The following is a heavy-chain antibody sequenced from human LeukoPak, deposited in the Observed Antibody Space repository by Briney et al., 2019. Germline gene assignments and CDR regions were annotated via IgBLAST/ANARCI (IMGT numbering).Heavy chain of an antibody. D-gene: IGHD3-22*01. CDR2: IYHSGST. CDR1: GGSISSGGYS. V-gene: IGHV4-30-2*01. J-gene: IGHJ4*02. CDR3: ARDRADSSGYRLDY. Sequence: SQTLSLTCAVSGGSISSGGYSWSWIRQPPGKGLEWIGYIYHSGSTYYNPSLKSRVTISVDRSKNQSSLRLSSVTAADTAVYYCARDRADSSGYRLDYWGQGTLVTVSS.